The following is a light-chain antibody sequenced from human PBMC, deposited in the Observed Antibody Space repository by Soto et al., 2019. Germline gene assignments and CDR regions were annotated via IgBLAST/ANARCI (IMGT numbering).Light chain of an antibody. J-gene: IGLJ2*01. CDR3: SSYAGSNHVV. CDR1: SSDVGGYNY. V-gene: IGLV2-8*01. CDR2: EVS. Sequence: QSALTQPPSASGSPGQSVTISCTGTSSDVGGYNYVSWYQQHPGKAPKLMIYEVSKRHSGVPDRFSGSKSGNTASLTVSGLQAEDEADYYCSSYAGSNHVVFGGGTKLTV.